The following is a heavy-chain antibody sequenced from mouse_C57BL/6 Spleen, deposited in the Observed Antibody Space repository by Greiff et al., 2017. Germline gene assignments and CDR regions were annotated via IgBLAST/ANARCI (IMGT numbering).Heavy chain of an antibody. J-gene: IGHJ2*01. CDR3: ARGEYDWFFDY. D-gene: IGHD2-4*01. Sequence: EVQLQESGPGLVKPSQSLSLTCSVTGYSITSGYYWNWIRQFPGNKLEWMGYISYDGSNNYNPSLKNRISITRDTSKNQFFLKLNSVTTEDTATYYCARGEYDWFFDYWGQGTTLTVSS. CDR1: GYSITSGYY. V-gene: IGHV3-6*01. CDR2: ISYDGSN.